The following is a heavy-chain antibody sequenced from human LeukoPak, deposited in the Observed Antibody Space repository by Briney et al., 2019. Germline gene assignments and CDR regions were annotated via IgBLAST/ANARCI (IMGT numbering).Heavy chain of an antibody. CDR3: ASVDYNWNYFHY. CDR2: NYYSGST. CDR1: GGSVISGGYY. D-gene: IGHD1-20*01. Sequence: PSETLSLTCIVSGGSVISGGYYWGWIRQLPGKGLEWIGYNYYSGSTYYNPSLKSRVTISVDTSKNQFSLKLSSVTAADPAVYYCASVDYNWNYFHYWGQGTLVTVSS. J-gene: IGHJ4*02. V-gene: IGHV4-39*01.